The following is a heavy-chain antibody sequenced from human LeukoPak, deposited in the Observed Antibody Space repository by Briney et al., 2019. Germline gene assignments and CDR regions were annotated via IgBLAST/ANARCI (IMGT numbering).Heavy chain of an antibody. V-gene: IGHV1-8*02. CDR2: MNPNSGNT. J-gene: IGHJ4*02. Sequence: ASVKVSCKASGGTFSSYAISWVRQATGQGLEWMGWMNPNSGNTGYAQKFQGRVTMTRNTSISTAYMELSSLRSEDTAVYYCARAHSGSLQPNWGQGTLVTVSS. D-gene: IGHD1-26*01. CDR3: ARAHSGSLQPN. CDR1: GGTFSSYA.